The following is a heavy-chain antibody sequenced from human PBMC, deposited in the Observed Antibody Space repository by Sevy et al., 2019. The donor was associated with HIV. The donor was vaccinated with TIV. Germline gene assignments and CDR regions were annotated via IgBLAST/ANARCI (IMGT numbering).Heavy chain of an antibody. Sequence: GGSLRLSCATSEFTFSRYWMTWVRQAPGKGLEWVVYINQDGSQKSYVDSVKGRFTISRANSKNSLFLQMNSLRAEDTAVYYCARAGPLGDLDHFDRWGQGTLVTVSS. CDR2: INQDGSQK. J-gene: IGHJ4*02. CDR1: EFTFSRYW. CDR3: ARAGPLGDLDHFDR. D-gene: IGHD3-9*01. V-gene: IGHV3-7*03.